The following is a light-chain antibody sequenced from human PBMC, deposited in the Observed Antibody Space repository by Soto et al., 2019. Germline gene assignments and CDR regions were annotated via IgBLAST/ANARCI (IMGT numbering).Light chain of an antibody. CDR1: SSNIGTNT. V-gene: IGLV1-44*01. CDR3: AAWDDSLNGVV. J-gene: IGLJ2*01. CDR2: SNN. Sequence: QSVLTQPPSASGTPGQRVTISCSGSSSNIGTNTVNWYQHLPGTAPKLLIYSNNQRPSGVPDRFSGSKSGTSASLAISGLQCEDEADYYCAAWDDSLNGVVFGGGTKLTVL.